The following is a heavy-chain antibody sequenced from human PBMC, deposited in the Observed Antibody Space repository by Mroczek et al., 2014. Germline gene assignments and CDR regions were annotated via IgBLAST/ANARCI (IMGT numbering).Heavy chain of an antibody. D-gene: IGHD1-26*01. V-gene: IGHV4-61*02. Sequence: QVQLQESGPGLVKPSQTLSLTCTVSGGSISSGSYYWSWIRQPAGKGLEWIGRIYTSGSTNYNPSLKSRVTISVDTSKNQFSLKLSSVTAADTAVYYCARYADGSNDYYYYYGMDVWGQGTTVTVSS. CDR1: GGSISSGSYY. CDR2: IYTSGST. J-gene: IGHJ6*02. CDR3: ARYADGSNDYYYYYGMDV.